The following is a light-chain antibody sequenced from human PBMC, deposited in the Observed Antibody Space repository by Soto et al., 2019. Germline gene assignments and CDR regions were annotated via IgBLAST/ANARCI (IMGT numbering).Light chain of an antibody. CDR1: QSVSSY. CDR2: DAS. Sequence: EIVLTQSPATLSLSPGERATLSCRASQSVSSYLAWYQQKPGQAPRLLIYDASNRATGIPARFSSSGSGTDFTLTISSLEPEDFAVYYCHQRSNWPPYTFGQGTKLEIK. J-gene: IGKJ2*01. V-gene: IGKV3-11*01. CDR3: HQRSNWPPYT.